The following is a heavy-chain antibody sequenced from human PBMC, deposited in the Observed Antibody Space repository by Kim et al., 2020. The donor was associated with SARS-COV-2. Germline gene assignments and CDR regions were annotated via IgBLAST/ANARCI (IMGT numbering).Heavy chain of an antibody. CDR3: ARDPWGRYCSSTSCSG. D-gene: IGHD2-2*01. V-gene: IGHV4-4*07. CDR2: IYTSGST. CDR1: GGSISSYY. J-gene: IGHJ4*02. Sequence: SETLSLTCTVSGGSISSYYWSWIRQPAGKGLEWIGRIYTSGSTNYNPSLKSRVTMSVDTSKNQFSLKLSSVTAADTAVYYCARDPWGRYCSSTSCSGWGQGTLVTVSS.